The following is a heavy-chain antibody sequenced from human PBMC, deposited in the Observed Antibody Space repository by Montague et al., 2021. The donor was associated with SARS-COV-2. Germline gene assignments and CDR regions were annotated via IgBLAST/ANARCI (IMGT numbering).Heavy chain of an antibody. V-gene: IGHV1-2*06. CDR3: ARGLAVAGSWFDL. CDR2: FSPNSGGT. D-gene: IGHD1-26*01. J-gene: IGHJ5*02. Sequence: SVKVSCKASGYTFTDYYIHWARQAPGQGPEWMGRFSPNSGGTVYAQMFQGRVTMTGDTSITTAYMHLNRLTSDDTAVYYCARGLAVAGSWFDLWGQGTLLTVSS. CDR1: GYTFTDYY.